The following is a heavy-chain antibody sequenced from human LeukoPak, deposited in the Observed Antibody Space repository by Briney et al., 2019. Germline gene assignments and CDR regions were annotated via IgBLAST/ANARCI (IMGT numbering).Heavy chain of an antibody. CDR2: IDSDGSST. J-gene: IGHJ5*02. CDR1: GFTFSSYW. Sequence: PGGSLRLSCAASGFTFSSYWMHWVRQAPGKGLVWVSRIDSDGSSTSYADSVKGRFTISRDNAKNTLYLQMNSLRAEDTAVYYCARDVIGYSYGPNWFDPWGQGTLVTVSS. V-gene: IGHV3-74*01. D-gene: IGHD5-18*01. CDR3: ARDVIGYSYGPNWFDP.